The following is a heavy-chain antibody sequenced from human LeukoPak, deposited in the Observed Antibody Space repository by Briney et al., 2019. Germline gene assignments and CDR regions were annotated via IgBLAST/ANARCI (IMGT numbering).Heavy chain of an antibody. CDR1: GYTFTSYA. Sequence: ASVKVSCKASGYTFTSYAMNWVRQAPGQGLEWMGWINTNTGNPTYAQGFTGRFVFSLDTSVSTAYLQISSLKAEDTAVYYCARNTGVLRFLEWLFPKDDDTFDPWGQGTLVTVSS. D-gene: IGHD3-3*01. CDR3: ARNTGVLRFLEWLFPKDDDTFDP. V-gene: IGHV7-4-1*02. J-gene: IGHJ5*02. CDR2: INTNTGNP.